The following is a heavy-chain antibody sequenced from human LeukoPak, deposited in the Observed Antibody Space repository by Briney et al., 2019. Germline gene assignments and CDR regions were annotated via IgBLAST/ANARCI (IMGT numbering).Heavy chain of an antibody. CDR2: IYHSGST. Sequence: SETLSLTCTVSGGSISSYYWSWIRQPPGKGLEWIGSIYHSGSTYYNPSLKSRVTISVDTSKNQFSLKLSSVTAADTAVYYCARGLILVVVVPAAMDAFDIWGQGTMVTVSS. V-gene: IGHV4-38-2*02. D-gene: IGHD2-2*01. J-gene: IGHJ3*02. CDR3: ARGLILVVVVPAAMDAFDI. CDR1: GGSISSYY.